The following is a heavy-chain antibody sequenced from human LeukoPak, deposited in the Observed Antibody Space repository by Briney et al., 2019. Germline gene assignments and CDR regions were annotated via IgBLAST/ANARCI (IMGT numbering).Heavy chain of an antibody. CDR1: GFTFSNNW. V-gene: IGHV3-7*01. CDR3: VKDAGTA. D-gene: IGHD2-8*02. Sequence: PGGSLRLSCAVSGFTFSNNWMSWVRQAPGKGLECVANIKKDGSEKYYINSVKGRFTISRDNAKNSLYLQMNSLRAEDTALYYCVKDAGTAWGQGTLVTVSS. CDR2: IKKDGSEK. J-gene: IGHJ5*02.